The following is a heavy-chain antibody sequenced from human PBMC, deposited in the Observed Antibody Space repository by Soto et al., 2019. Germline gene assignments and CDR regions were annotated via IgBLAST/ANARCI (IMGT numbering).Heavy chain of an antibody. V-gene: IGHV1-69*13. J-gene: IGHJ6*02. CDR2: IIPIFGTA. Sequence: SVKVSCKASGGTFSSYAISWVRQAPGQGLEWMGGIIPIFGTANYAQKFQGRVTITADESTSTAYMELSSLRSEDTAVYYCARSLYSGSYSDYYYGMDVWSQGTTVTVSS. D-gene: IGHD1-26*01. CDR3: ARSLYSGSYSDYYYGMDV. CDR1: GGTFSSYA.